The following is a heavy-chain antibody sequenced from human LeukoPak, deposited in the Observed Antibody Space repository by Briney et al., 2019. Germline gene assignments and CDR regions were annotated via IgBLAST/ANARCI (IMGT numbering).Heavy chain of an antibody. CDR2: IYYSGST. CDR1: GGSFSGYY. D-gene: IGHD6-13*01. Sequence: SETLSLTCAVYGGSFSGYYWSWIRQPPGKGLEWIGYIYYSGSTNYNPSLKSRVTISVDTSKNQFSLKLSSVTAADTAVYYCARSATAAAWDWFDPWGQGTLVTVSS. V-gene: IGHV4-59*08. J-gene: IGHJ5*02. CDR3: ARSATAAAWDWFDP.